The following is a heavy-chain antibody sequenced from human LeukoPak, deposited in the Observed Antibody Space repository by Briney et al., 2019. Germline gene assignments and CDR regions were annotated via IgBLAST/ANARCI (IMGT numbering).Heavy chain of an antibody. J-gene: IGHJ3*02. D-gene: IGHD3-9*01. CDR3: ARAFTGIADAFDI. CDR1: RGSISSYY. CDR2: IYYSGST. Sequence: SETLSLTCTVSRGSISSYYWSWIRQPPGKGLESIGYIYYSGSTNYNPSLKSRVTISVDTSKNQFSLKLSSVTAADTAVYYCARAFTGIADAFDIWGQGTMVTVSS. V-gene: IGHV4-59*01.